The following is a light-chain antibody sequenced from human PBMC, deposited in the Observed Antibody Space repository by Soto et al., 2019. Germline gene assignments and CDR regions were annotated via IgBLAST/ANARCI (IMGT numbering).Light chain of an antibody. CDR3: QQYDNLLVT. CDR2: DAS. V-gene: IGKV1-33*01. Sequence: DIQMTQSPSSLSASVGDRVTITCQASQDISNYLNWYQQKPGKAPKLLIYDASNLETGVPSRFSGSGSGTDFTFTISSLQPEDIATYYCQQYDNLLVTFGQWTKLEIK. J-gene: IGKJ2*01. CDR1: QDISNY.